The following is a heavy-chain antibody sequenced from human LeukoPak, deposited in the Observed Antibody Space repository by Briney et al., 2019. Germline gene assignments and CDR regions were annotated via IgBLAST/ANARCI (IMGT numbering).Heavy chain of an antibody. V-gene: IGHV3-74*01. CDR2: INSDGSSI. D-gene: IGHD1-26*01. CDR3: ARGGSPPEALGDAFDI. Sequence: GGSLRLSCAASGFTFSNYWMHWVRQAPGKGLVRVSRINSDGSSIIYADSVKGRFTISRDNAKNTLYLQMNSLRVEDTAVYYRARGGSPPEALGDAFDIWGQGTMVTVS. J-gene: IGHJ3*02. CDR1: GFTFSNYW.